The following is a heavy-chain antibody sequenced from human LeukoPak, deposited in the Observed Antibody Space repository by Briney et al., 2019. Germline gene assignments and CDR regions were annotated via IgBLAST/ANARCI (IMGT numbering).Heavy chain of an antibody. J-gene: IGHJ6*02. V-gene: IGHV4-39*01. Sequence: PSETLSLTCTVSGGSISSSSYYWGWIRQPPGKGLEWIVSIYYSGSTYYNPSLKSRVTISVDTSKNQFSLKLSSVTAADTAVYYCAILSGYDFWSGYPRDYYYYGMDVWGQGTTVTVSS. CDR3: AILSGYDFWSGYPRDYYYYGMDV. CDR2: IYYSGST. D-gene: IGHD3-3*01. CDR1: GGSISSSSYY.